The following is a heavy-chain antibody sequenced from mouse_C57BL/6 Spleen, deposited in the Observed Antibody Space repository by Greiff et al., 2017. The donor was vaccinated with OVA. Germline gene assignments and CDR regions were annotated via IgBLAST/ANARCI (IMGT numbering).Heavy chain of an antibody. CDR2: IYPGSGNT. Sequence: QVQLKQSGPELVKPGASVKISCKASGYSFTSYYIHWVKQRPGQGLEWIGWIYPGSGNTKYNEKFKGKATLTADTSSSTAYMQLSSLTSEDSAVYYCARGDYGSIFDYWGQGTTLTVSS. CDR3: ARGDYGSIFDY. J-gene: IGHJ2*01. D-gene: IGHD1-1*01. V-gene: IGHV1-66*01. CDR1: GYSFTSYY.